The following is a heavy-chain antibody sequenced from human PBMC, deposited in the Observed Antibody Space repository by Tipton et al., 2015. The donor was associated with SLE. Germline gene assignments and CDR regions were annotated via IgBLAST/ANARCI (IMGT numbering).Heavy chain of an antibody. CDR3: ARSQLGGYFYSLDV. D-gene: IGHD1-1*01. CDR2: IYYNGRT. J-gene: IGHJ6*02. CDR1: GGSMSSHY. V-gene: IGHV4-59*11. Sequence: TLSLTCTVSGGSMSSHYWRWIRQPPGKGLEWSGYIYYNGRTNYNPSLKSRVTISASTSKKEFSLKLNSMTAADSALYYCARSQLGGYFYSLDVWGQGTTVSVSS.